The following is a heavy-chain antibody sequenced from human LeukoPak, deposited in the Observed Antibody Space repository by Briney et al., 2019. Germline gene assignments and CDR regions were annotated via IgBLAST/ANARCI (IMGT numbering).Heavy chain of an antibody. Sequence: GGSLRLSCAVSGFTDSSNYMRWVRQAPGKVLEWVSVIYSGGSTFYADSVKGRFTISRDNSKNTLYLQMNSLRAEDTAVYYCARDRVASNDAFDIWGQGTMVTVSS. D-gene: IGHD3-3*01. CDR3: ARDRVASNDAFDI. V-gene: IGHV3-53*01. CDR1: GFTDSSNY. CDR2: IYSGGST. J-gene: IGHJ3*02.